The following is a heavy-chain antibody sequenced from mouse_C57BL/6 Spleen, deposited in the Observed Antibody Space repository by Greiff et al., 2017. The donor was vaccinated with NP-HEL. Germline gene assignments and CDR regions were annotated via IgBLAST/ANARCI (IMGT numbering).Heavy chain of an antibody. V-gene: IGHV1-5*01. CDR3: TRWSNWDWYFDV. J-gene: IGHJ1*03. CDR1: GYTFTSYW. D-gene: IGHD4-1*01. Sequence: VQLQQSGTVLARPGASVKMSCKTSGYTFTSYWMHWVKQRPGQGLEWIGAIYPGNSDTSYNQKFKGKAKLTAVTSASTAYMELSSLTNEDSAVYYCTRWSNWDWYFDVWGTGTTVTVSS. CDR2: IYPGNSDT.